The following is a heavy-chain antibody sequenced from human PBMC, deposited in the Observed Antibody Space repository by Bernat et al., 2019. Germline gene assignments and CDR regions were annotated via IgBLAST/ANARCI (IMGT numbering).Heavy chain of an antibody. CDR2: INAGNGNK. CDR3: ARDPYGSSKRYHFDY. CDR1: GYTFTSYA. D-gene: IGHD6-6*01. Sequence: QVQLVQSGAEVKNPGASVKVSCKASGYTFTSYAMHLVRQAPGQRLEWMGWINAGNGNKKYSKKFQVRVTITRYTSASTAYMELSSLRSEDTAVYYCARDPYGSSKRYHFDYWGQGTLVTVSS. V-gene: IGHV1-3*01. J-gene: IGHJ4*02.